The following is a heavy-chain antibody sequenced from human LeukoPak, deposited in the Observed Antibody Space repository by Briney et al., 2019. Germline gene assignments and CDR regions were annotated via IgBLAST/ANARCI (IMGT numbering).Heavy chain of an antibody. D-gene: IGHD2-8*01. J-gene: IGHJ5*02. CDR2: IYPSGST. V-gene: IGHV4-4*07. Sequence: SETLALTCTVSGGSISSYYWSWIRQPAGKGLEWIGRIYPSGSTNYNPSLKSRVTISVDKSKNQFSLNLRSVTAADTAVYYCARETTYCTNGVCYHWFDPWGQGTLVTVSS. CDR3: ARETTYCTNGVCYHWFDP. CDR1: GGSISSYY.